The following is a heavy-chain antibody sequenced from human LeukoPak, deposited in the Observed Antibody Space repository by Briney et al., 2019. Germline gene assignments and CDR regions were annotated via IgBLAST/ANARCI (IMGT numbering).Heavy chain of an antibody. CDR1: GFILSSYW. CDR3: ARYSGNPTSFEY. V-gene: IGHV3-7*01. CDR2: IKQDGNEN. J-gene: IGHJ4*02. Sequence: GGSLRLSCAASGFILSSYWMRWVRQAPGKGLEWVYNIKQDGNENHYVDSVKGRFTISRDNARNSLYLQMNSLRDEDTGVYYCARYSGNPTSFEYWGQGTRVTVSS. D-gene: IGHD1-26*01.